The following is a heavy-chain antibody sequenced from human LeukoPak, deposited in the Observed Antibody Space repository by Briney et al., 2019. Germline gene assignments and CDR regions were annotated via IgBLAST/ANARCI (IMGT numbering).Heavy chain of an antibody. D-gene: IGHD2-21*02. CDR1: GFTFSTYW. CDR2: INTDGSGI. J-gene: IGHJ4*02. V-gene: IGHV3-74*01. CDR3: ARVRDWDPFDY. Sequence: GGSLRLSCAASGFTFSTYWMHWVRQPPGKGLVWVSRINTDGSGIRYADSVKGRFTISRDNLKNTLYLQMNSLRAEDTAVYYCARVRDWDPFDYWGQGTLVTVSS.